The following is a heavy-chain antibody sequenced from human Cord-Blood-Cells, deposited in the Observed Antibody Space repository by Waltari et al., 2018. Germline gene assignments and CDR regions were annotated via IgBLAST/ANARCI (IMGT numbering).Heavy chain of an antibody. V-gene: IGHV4-34*01. D-gene: IGHD3-16*01. CDR2: INHSGST. Sequence: RPPPRKGLEWIGEINHSGSTNYNPSLKRRVTISVDTSKNQFSLKLSSVTAADTAVYYCARKMGLHWYFDLWGRGTLVTVSS. CDR3: ARKMGLHWYFDL. J-gene: IGHJ2*01.